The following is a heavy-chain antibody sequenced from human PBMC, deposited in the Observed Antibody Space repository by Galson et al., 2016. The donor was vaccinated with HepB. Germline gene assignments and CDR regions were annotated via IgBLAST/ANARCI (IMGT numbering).Heavy chain of an antibody. J-gene: IGHJ4*02. Sequence: TLSLTCTVSGGSISSGTYYWGWIRQPPGKGLEWIGTIYSGGRTYCNPSLMSRLTISVDTSKNQFSLRLSSVTAADTAVYYCARHGRTAAVEFDYWGQGTLVTVSS. D-gene: IGHD6-13*01. CDR2: IYSGGRT. CDR3: ARHGRTAAVEFDY. V-gene: IGHV4-39*01. CDR1: GGSISSGTYY.